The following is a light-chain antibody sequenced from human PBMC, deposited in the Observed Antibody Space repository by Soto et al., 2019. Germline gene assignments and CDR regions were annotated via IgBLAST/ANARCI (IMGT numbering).Light chain of an antibody. V-gene: IGKV3-20*01. Sequence: EIVLTQSPGTLSLSPGERATLSCRASQSVSSSYLAWYQQKLGQAPRLLIYGASSRATGIPDRFSGSGSGTDFTLTISRLEPEDFAGYYCQQDGSSPLLPFGGGTKVEIK. J-gene: IGKJ4*01. CDR2: GAS. CDR1: QSVSSSY. CDR3: QQDGSSPLLP.